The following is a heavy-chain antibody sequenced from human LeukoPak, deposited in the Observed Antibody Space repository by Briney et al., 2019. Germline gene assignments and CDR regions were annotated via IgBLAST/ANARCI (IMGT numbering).Heavy chain of an antibody. CDR1: GFTFSNYA. D-gene: IGHD6-19*01. CDR2: ITGSGDDT. Sequence: GGSLRLFCAASGFTFSNYAMSWVRQAPGKGLEWVSSITGSGDDTYHADSVKGRFTISRDNPKTTLYLQLNTLRAEDTAVYYCAKGSSSGRPYYFDNWGQGTLVTVSS. V-gene: IGHV3-23*01. CDR3: AKGSSSGRPYYFDN. J-gene: IGHJ4*02.